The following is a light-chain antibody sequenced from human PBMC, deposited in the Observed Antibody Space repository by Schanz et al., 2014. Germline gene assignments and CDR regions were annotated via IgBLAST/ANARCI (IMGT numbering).Light chain of an antibody. Sequence: VLTQPPSVSVAPGQTASITCGGNKITSKSVHWYQQKPGQAPVLVVYDDSDRPSGIPERFSGSNTGNTATLTISRVEAGDEADYYCQVWDTSSDHPEVFGGGTKVTVL. CDR3: QVWDTSSDHPEV. CDR1: KITSKS. CDR2: DDS. J-gene: IGLJ3*02. V-gene: IGLV3-21*02.